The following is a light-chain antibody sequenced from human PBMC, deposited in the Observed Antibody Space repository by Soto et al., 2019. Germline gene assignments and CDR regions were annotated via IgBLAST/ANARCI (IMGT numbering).Light chain of an antibody. J-gene: IGKJ1*01. CDR1: QSVSTY. Sequence: EIVLTQSPATLSLSPGERATLSCRASQSVSTYLAWYQQKPGQAPRLLIYEALNRATGIPARFSGSGSGTDFTLTISSLEPEDFAVYYCQQRSNWPTFGQGTKVDIK. CDR2: EAL. V-gene: IGKV3-11*01. CDR3: QQRSNWPT.